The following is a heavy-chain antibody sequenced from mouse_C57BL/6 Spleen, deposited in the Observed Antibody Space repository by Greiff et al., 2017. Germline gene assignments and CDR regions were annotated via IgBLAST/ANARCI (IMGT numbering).Heavy chain of an antibody. D-gene: IGHD2-4*01. CDR2: ISYDGSN. V-gene: IGHV3-6*01. CDR3: AREGLRPGFYAMDY. CDR1: GYSITSGYY. J-gene: IGHJ4*01. Sequence: EVKVEESGPGLVKPSQSLSLTCSVTGYSITSGYYWNWIRQFPGNKLEWMGYISYDGSNNYNPSLKNRISITRDTSKNQFFLKLNSVTTEDTATYYCAREGLRPGFYAMDYWGQGTSVTVSS.